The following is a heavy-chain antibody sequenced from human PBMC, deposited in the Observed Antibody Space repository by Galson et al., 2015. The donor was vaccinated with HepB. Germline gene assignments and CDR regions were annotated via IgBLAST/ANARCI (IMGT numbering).Heavy chain of an antibody. Sequence: SLRLSCAASGFTFSSYAIHWVRQAPGKGLEWVAVISYDGSNKYYADSVKGRFTISRDNSKNTLYLQMNSLRAEDTAVYYCARGRGYYYDSSSTSCYHYMDVWGKGTTVTVSS. CDR2: ISYDGSNK. V-gene: IGHV3-30-3*01. D-gene: IGHD2-2*01. CDR3: ARGRGYYYDSSSTSCYHYMDV. J-gene: IGHJ6*03. CDR1: GFTFSSYA.